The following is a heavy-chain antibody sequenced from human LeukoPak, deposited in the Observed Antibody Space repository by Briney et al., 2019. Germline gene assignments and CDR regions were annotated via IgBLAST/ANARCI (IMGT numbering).Heavy chain of an antibody. CDR1: GFTFRHFW. D-gene: IGHD2-21*01. V-gene: IGHV3-74*01. Sequence: PGGSLRLPCAASGFTFRHFWMHWVRQAPGKGLVWVSRISGDGGSTVYADSVKGRFTISRDNAKNTLYLQMNSLRGDDTALYYCVRDLFPDAFDIWGQGTMVTVFS. CDR2: ISGDGGST. J-gene: IGHJ3*02. CDR3: VRDLFPDAFDI.